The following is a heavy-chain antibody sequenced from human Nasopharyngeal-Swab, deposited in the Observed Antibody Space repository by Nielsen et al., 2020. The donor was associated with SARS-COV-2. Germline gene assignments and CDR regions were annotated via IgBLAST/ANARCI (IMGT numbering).Heavy chain of an antibody. V-gene: IGHV4-31*03. D-gene: IGHD3-10*01. CDR1: GGSISSGGYY. CDR3: ARDRGRFAAFDY. J-gene: IGHJ4*02. Sequence: SVTLSLTRTVSGGSISSGGYYWSWIRQHPGKGLEWIGYIYYSGSTYYNPSLKSRVTISVDTSKNQFSLKLSSVTAADTAVYYCARDRGRFAAFDYWGQGTLVTVSS. CDR2: IYYSGST.